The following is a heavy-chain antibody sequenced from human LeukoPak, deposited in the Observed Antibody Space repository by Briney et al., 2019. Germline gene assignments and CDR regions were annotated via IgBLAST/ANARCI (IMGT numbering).Heavy chain of an antibody. Sequence: GGSLRLSCAAPGFTFSSYSMNWVRQAPGKGLEWVSYISSSSSTIYYADSVKGRFTISRDNAKNSLYLQMNSLRAEDTAVYYCARTYSSSWYDRYFDYWGQGTLVTVSS. CDR2: ISSSSSTI. CDR3: ARTYSSSWYDRYFDY. D-gene: IGHD6-13*01. CDR1: GFTFSSYS. J-gene: IGHJ4*02. V-gene: IGHV3-48*04.